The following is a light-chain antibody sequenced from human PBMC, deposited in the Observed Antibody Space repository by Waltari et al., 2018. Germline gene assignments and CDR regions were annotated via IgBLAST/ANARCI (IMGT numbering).Light chain of an antibody. CDR3: QSYDSSLSGSV. J-gene: IGLJ2*01. CDR1: SSNLGAGYD. V-gene: IGLV1-40*01. CDR2: GNS. Sequence: HSGLTQPPSVSGAPGPRVTISCPGSSSNLGAGYDVPWYQLLPGTAPKLLIYGNSNRPSGVPDRFSGSKSGTSASLAITGLQAEDEAGYYCQSYDSSLSGSVFGGGTKLTVL.